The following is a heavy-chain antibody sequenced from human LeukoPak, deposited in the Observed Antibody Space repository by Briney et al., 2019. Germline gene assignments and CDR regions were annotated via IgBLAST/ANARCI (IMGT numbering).Heavy chain of an antibody. CDR2: ISAYNGNT. CDR3: ARDLSIAVAGTLFG. V-gene: IGHV1-18*01. J-gene: IGHJ4*02. CDR1: GYTFTSYG. D-gene: IGHD6-19*01. Sequence: ASVKVSCKASGYTFTSYGISWVRQAPGQGLEWMGWISAYNGNTNYAQKLQGRVTMTTDTSTSTAYMELRSLRSDDTAVYYCARDLSIAVAGTLFGWGQGTLVTVSS.